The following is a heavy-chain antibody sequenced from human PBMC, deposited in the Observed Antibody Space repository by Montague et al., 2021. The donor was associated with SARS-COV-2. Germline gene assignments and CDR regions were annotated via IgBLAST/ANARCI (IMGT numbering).Heavy chain of an antibody. CDR3: ARDLPHARRRNPV. CDR1: GGSINGYY. V-gene: IGHV4-59*01. D-gene: IGHD5-24*01. Sequence: SETLSLTCTVSGGSINGYYWSWIRQPPGKGLEWIGSIYYSGTTNYNPSLKSRVTISVDTSKNQFSLRVSSVTAADTAVYYCARDLPHARRRNPVWGLGTLVTVSS. CDR2: IYYSGTT. J-gene: IGHJ4*02.